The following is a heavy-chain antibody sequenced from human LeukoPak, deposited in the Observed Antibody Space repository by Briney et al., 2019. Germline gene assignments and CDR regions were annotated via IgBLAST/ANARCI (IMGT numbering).Heavy chain of an antibody. Sequence: SETLSLTCAVSGGSISSSSYYWGWIRQPPGKGLEWIGSNYYSGSTYYNPSLKSRVTISVDTSKNQFSLKLSSVTAADTAVYYCARASLGPNSWSFDYWGQGTLVTVPS. V-gene: IGHV4-39*07. J-gene: IGHJ4*02. D-gene: IGHD4/OR15-4a*01. CDR3: ARASLGPNSWSFDY. CDR2: NYYSGST. CDR1: GGSISSSSYY.